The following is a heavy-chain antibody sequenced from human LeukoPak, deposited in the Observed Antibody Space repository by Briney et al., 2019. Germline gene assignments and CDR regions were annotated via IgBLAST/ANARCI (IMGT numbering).Heavy chain of an antibody. CDR1: GFTFRTHA. D-gene: IGHD3/OR15-3a*01. J-gene: IGHJ4*02. V-gene: IGHV3-30-3*01. CDR2: ISYDGTNK. Sequence: GGSLRLSCAASGFTFRTHAMHWVRQAPGKGLDWVAVISYDGTNKYYADSVKGRFTISRDNSKNTLYLQMNSLRAEDTGVYYCARGRDFWTGYYVVWGQGTLVTVSP. CDR3: ARGRDFWTGYYVV.